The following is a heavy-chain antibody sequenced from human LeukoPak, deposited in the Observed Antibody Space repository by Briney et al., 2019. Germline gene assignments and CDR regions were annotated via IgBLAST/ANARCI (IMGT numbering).Heavy chain of an antibody. V-gene: IGHV3-20*04. D-gene: IGHD2-2*01. CDR1: GFTFDDYG. J-gene: IGHJ5*02. Sequence: RSGGSLRLSCAASGFTFDDYGMSWVRQAPGKGLEWVSGINWNGGSTGYADSVKGRFTISRDNAKNSLYLQMNSLRAEDTALYYCARVSYQLLSYWFDPWGQGTLVTVSS. CDR2: INWNGGST. CDR3: ARVSYQLLSYWFDP.